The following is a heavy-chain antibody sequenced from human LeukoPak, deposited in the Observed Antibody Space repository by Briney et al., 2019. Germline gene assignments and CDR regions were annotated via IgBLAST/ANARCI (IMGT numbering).Heavy chain of an antibody. CDR3: GRIAINANFCMDV. V-gene: IGHV3-72*01. J-gene: IGHJ6*02. D-gene: IGHD1-7*01. CDR2: SRNKASSYTT. Sequence: GGSLRLSCAASGFKSSDHYIDWVRQAPGKGLEWVGRSRNKASSYTTEYAASVEGRFTISRDVSESSLYLQMNSLRTEDTAVYYCGRIAINANFCMDVWGQGTTVTVSS. CDR1: GFKSSDHY.